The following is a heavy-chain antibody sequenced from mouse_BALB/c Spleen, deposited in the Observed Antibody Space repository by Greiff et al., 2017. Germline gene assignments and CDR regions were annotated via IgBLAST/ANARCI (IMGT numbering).Heavy chain of an antibody. CDR3: ARYYDSTTWFAY. CDR2: IWGGGST. J-gene: IGHJ3*01. CDR1: GFSLSRYS. Sequence: VKLMESGPGLVAPSQSLSITCTVSGFSLSRYSVHWVRQPPGKGLEWLGMIWGGGSTDYNSALKSRLSISKDNSKSQVFLKMNSLQTDDTAMYYCARYYDSTTWFAYWGQGTLVTVSA. V-gene: IGHV2-6-4*01. D-gene: IGHD2-4*01.